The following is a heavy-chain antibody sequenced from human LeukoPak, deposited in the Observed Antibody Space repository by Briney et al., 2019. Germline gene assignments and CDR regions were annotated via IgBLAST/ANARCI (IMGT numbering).Heavy chain of an antibody. CDR3: ARGPFRNVDIAMVASRFDP. CDR1: GYTFTGYY. D-gene: IGHD5-18*01. Sequence: ASVKVSCKASGYTFTGYYLHWVRHAPGQGLEWMGWINPNSGDVNYAQKFQDRVTMTRDTSITTAYMELSRLRSDDTAVYYCARGPFRNVDIAMVASRFDPWGQGTLVTVSS. CDR2: INPNSGDV. V-gene: IGHV1-2*02. J-gene: IGHJ5*02.